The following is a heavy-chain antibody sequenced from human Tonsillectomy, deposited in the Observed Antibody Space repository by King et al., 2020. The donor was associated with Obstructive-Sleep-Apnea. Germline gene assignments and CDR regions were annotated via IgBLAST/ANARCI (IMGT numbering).Heavy chain of an antibody. V-gene: IGHV7-4-1*02. CDR1: GYTFTDYA. CDR2: INTETGDP. J-gene: IGHJ4*02. Sequence: VQLVESGSELKKPGASVKVSCKASGYTFTDYAINWVRQAPGQGLEWMGWINTETGDPTYAQDFTGRFVFSLDTYVSTAYLQINSLRAEDTAVYFCARDPGTMIVDADYWGQGTLVTVSS. CDR3: ARDPGTMIVDADY. D-gene: IGHD3-22*01.